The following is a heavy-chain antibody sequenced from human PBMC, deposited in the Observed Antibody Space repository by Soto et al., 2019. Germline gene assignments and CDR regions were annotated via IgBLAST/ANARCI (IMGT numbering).Heavy chain of an antibody. CDR2: ISSNGGSI. V-gene: IGHV3-64D*08. J-gene: IGHJ4*02. D-gene: IGHD2-15*01. CDR1: GFTFSSYA. Sequence: EAQVVEAGGGLVQPGGSLRLSCSASGFTFSSYALHWVRQAPGKGLEYVSGISSNGGSIFYADSVKGRFTISRDNSKNTLYLQMTGLRVDDTAVYSCVKDRFGGTSGYFDYWGQGTLVTVSS. CDR3: VKDRFGGTSGYFDY.